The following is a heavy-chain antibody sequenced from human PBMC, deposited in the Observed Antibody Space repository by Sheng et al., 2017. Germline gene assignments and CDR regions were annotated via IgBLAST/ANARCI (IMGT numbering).Heavy chain of an antibody. V-gene: IGHV4-39*07. D-gene: IGHD3-9*01. CDR1: GGSISSSSYY. CDR2: IYYSGST. J-gene: IGHJ3*02. Sequence: QLQLQESGPGLVKPSETLSLTCTVSGGSISSSSYYWGWIRQPPGKGLEWIGSIYYSGSTYYNPSLKSRVTISVDTSKNQFSLKLSSVTAADTAVYYCARAPVYYDILTGYFPYAFDIWGPRDNGHRLF. CDR3: ARAPVYYDILTGYFPYAFDI.